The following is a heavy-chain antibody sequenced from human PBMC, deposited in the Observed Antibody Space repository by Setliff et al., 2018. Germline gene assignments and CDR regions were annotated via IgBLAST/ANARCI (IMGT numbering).Heavy chain of an antibody. CDR2: INPNSGGT. D-gene: IGHD1-26*01. Sequence: VASVKVSCKASGYTFTGYYMHWVRQAPGQGLEWMGRINPNSGGTNYAQKFQGRVTMTRDTSISTAYMELSRLRSDDTALYYCARGRGSYYYYMDVWGKGTTVTVSS. CDR3: ARGRGSYYYYMDV. CDR1: GYTFTGYY. V-gene: IGHV1-2*06. J-gene: IGHJ6*03.